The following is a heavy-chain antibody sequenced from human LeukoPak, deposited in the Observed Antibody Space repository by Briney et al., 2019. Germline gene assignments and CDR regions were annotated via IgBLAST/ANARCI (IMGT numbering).Heavy chain of an antibody. CDR2: INPSGGST. CDR3: ARVTRGLGNFDY. D-gene: IGHD7-27*01. CDR1: GYTFTGYY. J-gene: IGHJ4*02. Sequence: ASVKVSCKASGYTFTGYYMHWVRQAPGQGLEWMGIINPSGGSTSYAQKFQGRVTMTRDMSTSTVYMELSSLRSEDTAMYYCARVTRGLGNFDYWGQGTLVTVSS. V-gene: IGHV1-46*01.